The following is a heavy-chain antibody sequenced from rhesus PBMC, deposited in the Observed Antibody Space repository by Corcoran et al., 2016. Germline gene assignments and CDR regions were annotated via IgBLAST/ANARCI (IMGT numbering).Heavy chain of an antibody. CDR3: ARQATGRDSTPLDV. CDR1: GGSVSGYW. CDR2: IRSGGST. V-gene: IGHV4-160*01. J-gene: IGHJ5-2*02. D-gene: IGHD1-44*02. Sequence: VQLQQWGEGLVKPSETLSLPCAVYGGSVSGYWWGWIRQPPGKGLEWIGGIRSGGSTNYNPSLKSRVTISIDTTKNQFSLKVRSVTAADTAVYYCARQATGRDSTPLDVWGRGVLVTVSS.